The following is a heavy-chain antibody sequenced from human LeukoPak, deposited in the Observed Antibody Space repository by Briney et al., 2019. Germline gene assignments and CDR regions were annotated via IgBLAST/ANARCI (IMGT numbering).Heavy chain of an antibody. CDR2: IYYRGST. D-gene: IGHD3-10*01. CDR1: GGSISSGGYY. V-gene: IGHV4-31*03. Sequence: SETLSLTCTVSGGSISSGGYYWSWIRQHPGKGLEWIGYIYYRGSTYYNPSLKSRVTISVDTSKNQFSLKLSSVTAADTAVYYCARGGRRFGELLSEDYWGQGTLVTVPS. CDR3: ARGGRRFGELLSEDY. J-gene: IGHJ4*02.